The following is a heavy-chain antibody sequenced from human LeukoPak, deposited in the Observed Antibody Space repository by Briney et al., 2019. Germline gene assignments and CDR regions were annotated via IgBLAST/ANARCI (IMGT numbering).Heavy chain of an antibody. Sequence: SETLSLTCTVSGGSISSSSYYWGWIRQPPGKGLEWIGSIYYSGSTYYNPSFKSRVTISVDTSKNQFSLKLSSVTAADTAVYYCARPGYSGYEGVVDYWGQGTLVTVSS. CDR3: ARPGYSGYEGVVDY. D-gene: IGHD5-12*01. V-gene: IGHV4-39*01. CDR1: GGSISSSSYY. CDR2: IYYSGST. J-gene: IGHJ4*02.